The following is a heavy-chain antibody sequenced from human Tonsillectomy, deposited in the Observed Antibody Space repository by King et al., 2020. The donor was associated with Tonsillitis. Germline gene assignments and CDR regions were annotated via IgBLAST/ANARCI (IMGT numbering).Heavy chain of an antibody. CDR1: GFSFRNHA. CDR2: ISYHGTNK. J-gene: IGHJ4*02. V-gene: IGHV3-30*04. CDR3: AGDPESNGWHLAADC. Sequence: VQLVESGGGVVQPGRSLRLSCAASGFSFRNHAMHWVRQAPGKGLEWVATISYHGTNKFYADSVKGRFSISKDNSKNTLYLQMNSLRVEDTAVYHCAGDPESNGWHLAADCWGQGTLVTVSS. D-gene: IGHD6-25*01.